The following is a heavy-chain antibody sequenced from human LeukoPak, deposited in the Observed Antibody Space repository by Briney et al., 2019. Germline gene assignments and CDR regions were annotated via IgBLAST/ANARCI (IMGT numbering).Heavy chain of an antibody. CDR1: GFTFSSYE. CDR3: ARDLDGSGHFDY. Sequence: GGSLRLSCAASGFTFSSYEMNWVRQAPGKGLEWVSYISSSGSTIYYADSVKGRFTISRDNAKNSLYLQMNSLRAEDTAVYYCARDLDGSGHFDYWGQGTLVTVSS. J-gene: IGHJ4*02. CDR2: ISSSGSTI. V-gene: IGHV3-48*03. D-gene: IGHD3-10*01.